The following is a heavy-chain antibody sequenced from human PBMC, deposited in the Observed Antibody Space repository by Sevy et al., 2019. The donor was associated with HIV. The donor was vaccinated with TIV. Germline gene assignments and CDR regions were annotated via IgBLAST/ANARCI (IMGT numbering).Heavy chain of an antibody. Sequence: GGCLRLSCAASGFTFSSYSMNWVRQAPGKGLEWISSISSSSSYIYYADSVKGRFTISRDNAKNSLYLQMNSLRAEDTAVYYCARDPPRASSRRHYYMDVWGKGTTVTVSS. D-gene: IGHD6-13*01. CDR2: ISSSSSYI. CDR1: GFTFSSYS. CDR3: ARDPPRASSRRHYYMDV. J-gene: IGHJ6*03. V-gene: IGHV3-21*01.